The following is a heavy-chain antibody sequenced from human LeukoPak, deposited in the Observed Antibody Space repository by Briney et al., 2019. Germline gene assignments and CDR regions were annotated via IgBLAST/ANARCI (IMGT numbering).Heavy chain of an antibody. J-gene: IGHJ4*02. Sequence: GGSLRLSCAASGFTFSGFAMTWVRQAPGKGLEWVSSIGSDYKTHYSESVKGRFTISRDNSKNTLYLQMNSLRAEDTAVYYCAKDGYSYGSNYLDYWGQGTLVTVSS. CDR2: IGSDYKT. D-gene: IGHD5-18*01. CDR3: AKDGYSYGSNYLDY. CDR1: GFTFSGFA. V-gene: IGHV3-23*01.